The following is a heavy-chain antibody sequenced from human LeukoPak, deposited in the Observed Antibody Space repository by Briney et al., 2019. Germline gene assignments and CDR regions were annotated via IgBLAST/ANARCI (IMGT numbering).Heavy chain of an antibody. CDR1: GFTFSSYS. J-gene: IGHJ4*02. CDR3: ARDGKYNWNGRGVFDY. CDR2: ISSSSSYI. D-gene: IGHD1-20*01. V-gene: IGHV3-21*01. Sequence: GGSLRLSCAASGFTFSSYSMNWVRQAPGKGLEWVSSISSSSSYIYYADSVKGRFTISRDNAKNSLYLQMNSLGAEDTAVYYCARDGKYNWNGRGVFDYWGQGTLVTVSP.